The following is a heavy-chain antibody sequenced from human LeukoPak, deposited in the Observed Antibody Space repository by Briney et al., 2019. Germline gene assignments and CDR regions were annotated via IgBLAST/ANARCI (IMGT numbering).Heavy chain of an antibody. V-gene: IGHV1-2*02. D-gene: IGHD3-3*01. CDR3: ARSHGGITIRNWFDP. CDR2: INPNSGGT. CDR1: GYTFTGYY. Sequence: ASVKVSCKASGYTFTGYYMHWVRQAPGQGLEWMGWINPNSGGTHYAQKFQGRVTMTRDTSISTAYMELSRLRSDDTAVYYCARSHGGITIRNWFDPWGQGTLVTVSS. J-gene: IGHJ5*02.